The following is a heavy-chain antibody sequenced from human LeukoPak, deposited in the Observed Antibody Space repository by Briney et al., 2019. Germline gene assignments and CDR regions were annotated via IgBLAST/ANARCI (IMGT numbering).Heavy chain of an antibody. Sequence: GGSLRLSCAASGFTCSSYWMSWVRQAPGKGLEWVANIKQDGSEKYYVDSVKGRFTISRDNAKNSLYLQMNSLRAEDTAVYYCARDRRYSSSWNFDYWGQGTLVTVSS. CDR1: GFTCSSYW. J-gene: IGHJ4*02. CDR3: ARDRRYSSSWNFDY. D-gene: IGHD6-13*01. V-gene: IGHV3-7*03. CDR2: IKQDGSEK.